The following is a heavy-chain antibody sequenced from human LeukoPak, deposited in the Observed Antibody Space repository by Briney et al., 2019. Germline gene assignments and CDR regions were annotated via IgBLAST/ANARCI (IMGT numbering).Heavy chain of an antibody. Sequence: GGSLRLSCAASGFTFDDYGMSWVRQAPGKGLEWVSGINWNGGSTGYADSVKGRFTISRDNAKNSLYLQMNSLRAEDTALYYCARESSTTTYYYYYMDVWGKGTTVTVSS. V-gene: IGHV3-20*04. CDR1: GFTFDDYG. J-gene: IGHJ6*03. CDR2: INWNGGST. D-gene: IGHD6-13*01. CDR3: ARESSTTTYYYYYMDV.